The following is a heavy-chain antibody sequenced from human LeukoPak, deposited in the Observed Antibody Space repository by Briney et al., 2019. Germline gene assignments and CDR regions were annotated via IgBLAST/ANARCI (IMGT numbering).Heavy chain of an antibody. CDR3: ARGKVGYSYFDY. CDR2: ISSSSAYI. J-gene: IGHJ4*02. CDR1: GFTFSSYW. V-gene: IGHV3-21*01. Sequence: PGGSLRLSCAASGFTFSSYWMHWVRQAPGKGLEWVSSISSSSAYIHYADSVKGRFTISRDNAKNSLYLQMNSLRDTDTAVYYCARGKVGYSYFDYWGQGTLVTVSS. D-gene: IGHD5-18*01.